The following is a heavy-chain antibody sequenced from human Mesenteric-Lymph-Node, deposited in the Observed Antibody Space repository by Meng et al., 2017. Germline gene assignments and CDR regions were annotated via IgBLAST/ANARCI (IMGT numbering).Heavy chain of an antibody. D-gene: IGHD3-16*01. CDR3: ATDRSYDYVWGKRGYYYGMDV. V-gene: IGHV3-66*03. CDR2: IYSCGST. CDR1: GFTVSSNY. Sequence: GESLKISCAASGFTVSSNYMSWVRQAPGKGLEWVSVIYSCGSTYYADSVKGRFTISRDNSRNTQYLQMNSLRAEDTAVYYCATDRSYDYVWGKRGYYYGMDVWGQGTTVTVSS. J-gene: IGHJ6*02.